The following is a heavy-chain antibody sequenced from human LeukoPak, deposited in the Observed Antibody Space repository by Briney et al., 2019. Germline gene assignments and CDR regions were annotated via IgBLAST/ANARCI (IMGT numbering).Heavy chain of an antibody. D-gene: IGHD2-2*01. J-gene: IGHJ4*02. Sequence: ASVKVSCKASGYTFTNYAMHWVRQAPGQRLEWMGRINPNSGDTNYAQKFQGRVTMTRDTSISTAYMELSRLRSDDTAVYYCARDYCSSTSCLFDYWGQGTLVTVSS. CDR3: ARDYCSSTSCLFDY. V-gene: IGHV1-2*06. CDR1: GYTFTNYA. CDR2: INPNSGDT.